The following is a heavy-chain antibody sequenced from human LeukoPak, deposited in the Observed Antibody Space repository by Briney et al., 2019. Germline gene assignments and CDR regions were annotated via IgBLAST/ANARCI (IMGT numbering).Heavy chain of an antibody. D-gene: IGHD5-18*01. CDR2: IYYSGST. J-gene: IGHJ4*02. CDR1: GGSIRRYY. V-gene: IGHV4-59*01. Sequence: PSETLSLTCTVSGGSIRRYYWSWIRQPPGKGLAGIGYIYYSGSTNYNPSLKSQVTISVDTSKTQFSLKLSSVTAADTAVYYCARESPDTGNFDYWGQGTLVTVSS. CDR3: ARESPDTGNFDY.